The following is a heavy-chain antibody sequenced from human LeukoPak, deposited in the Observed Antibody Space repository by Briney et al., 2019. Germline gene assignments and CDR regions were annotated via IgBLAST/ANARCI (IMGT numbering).Heavy chain of an antibody. D-gene: IGHD2-15*01. CDR2: ISNGKT. CDR3: VREAGYCAPVCVKTNWFDP. J-gene: IGHJ5*02. CDR1: GFPFSIHA. Sequence: GGSLRLSCAASGFPFSIHAMSWVRQPPGKGLEWVAAISNGKTYSAASVRGRFAISRDDSTNTVYLHINSLRDEDTALYHCVREAGYCAPVCVKTNWFDPWGQGTLVTVSS. V-gene: IGHV3-23*01.